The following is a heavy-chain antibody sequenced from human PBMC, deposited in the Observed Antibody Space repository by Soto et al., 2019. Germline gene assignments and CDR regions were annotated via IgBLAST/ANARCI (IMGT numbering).Heavy chain of an antibody. J-gene: IGHJ4*02. CDR1: GYTFTSYD. D-gene: IGHD4-17*01. Sequence: QVQLVQSGAEVKKPGASVKVSCKASGYTFTSYDINWVRQATGQGLEWMGWMNPNSGNTGYAQKFQRRVTMTRNTSISTPYMELTSLTSAATAVYSCASSTNHSGDPHWGQGTLVTVSS. CDR2: MNPNSGNT. CDR3: ASSTNHSGDPH. V-gene: IGHV1-8*01.